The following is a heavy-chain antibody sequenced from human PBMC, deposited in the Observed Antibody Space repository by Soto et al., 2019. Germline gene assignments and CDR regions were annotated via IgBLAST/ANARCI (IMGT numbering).Heavy chain of an antibody. V-gene: IGHV4-30-2*01. CDR1: GGSISSGGYS. J-gene: IGHJ5*02. CDR3: ARVMRGAFDP. Sequence: QLQLQESGSGLVKPSQTLSLTCAVSGGSISSGGYSWSWIRQPPGKGLEWIGYIYHSGSTYYNPSLQXXVXIXXDRSKNQFSLKLSSVTAADTAVYYCARVMRGAFDPWGQGTLVTVSS. CDR2: IYHSGST.